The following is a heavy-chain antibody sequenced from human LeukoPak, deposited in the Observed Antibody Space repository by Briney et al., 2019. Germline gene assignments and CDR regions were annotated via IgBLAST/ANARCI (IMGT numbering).Heavy chain of an antibody. Sequence: SETLSLTCTVSGGSISSYYWSWIRQPPGKGLEWIGYIYYSGSTNYNPSLKSRVTISVDTSKNQFSLKLSSVTAADTAVYYCARTPYYYGSGSYGWFDPWGQGTLVTVSS. CDR2: IYYSGST. D-gene: IGHD3-10*01. CDR3: ARTPYYYGSGSYGWFDP. V-gene: IGHV4-59*01. CDR1: GGSISSYY. J-gene: IGHJ5*02.